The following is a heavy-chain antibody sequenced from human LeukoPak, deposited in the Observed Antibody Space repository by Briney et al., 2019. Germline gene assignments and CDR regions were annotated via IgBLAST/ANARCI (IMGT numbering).Heavy chain of an antibody. CDR2: ISWNSGSI. D-gene: IGHD5-18*01. CDR3: AKSATAMVTYRNYFDY. CDR1: GFTFDDYA. V-gene: IGHV3-9*03. J-gene: IGHJ4*02. Sequence: PGRSLRLSCAASGFTFDDYAMHWVRQAPGKGLEWVSGISWNSGSIGYADSVKGRFTISRDNAKNSLYLQMNSLRAEDMALYYRAKSATAMVTYRNYFDYWGQGTLVTVSS.